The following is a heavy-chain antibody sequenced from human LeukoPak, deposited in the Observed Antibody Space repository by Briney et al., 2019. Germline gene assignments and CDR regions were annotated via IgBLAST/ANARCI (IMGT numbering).Heavy chain of an antibody. CDR2: IQHDGGST. D-gene: IGHD3-22*01. Sequence: GGSLRLSCAASGFTFNSYGMHWVRQAPGMGLEWVAFIQHDGGSTYYADSVKGRFTISRDNSKNTLSLQMNSLRAEDTAVYYCAKVTYYYDSSGYSGFDYWGQGTLVTVSS. J-gene: IGHJ4*02. V-gene: IGHV3-30*02. CDR1: GFTFNSYG. CDR3: AKVTYYYDSSGYSGFDY.